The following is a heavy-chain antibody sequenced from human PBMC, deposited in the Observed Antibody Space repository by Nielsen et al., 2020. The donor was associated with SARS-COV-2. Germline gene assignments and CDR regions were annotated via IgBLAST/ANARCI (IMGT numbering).Heavy chain of an antibody. J-gene: IGHJ4*02. V-gene: IGHV3-30*18. CDR1: GFMFSNYA. D-gene: IGHD3-10*01. CDR2: ITDDGSKK. CDR3: AKGRHFNHNYGSGSYPIFDY. Sequence: GGSLRLSCTASGFMFSNYAMHWVSQATGKGLEWVALITDDGSKKYYADSVKGRFTMSRDNSKYTLDLEMNGLRLEDSALYFCAKGRHFNHNYGSGSYPIFDYWGQGIQITVSS.